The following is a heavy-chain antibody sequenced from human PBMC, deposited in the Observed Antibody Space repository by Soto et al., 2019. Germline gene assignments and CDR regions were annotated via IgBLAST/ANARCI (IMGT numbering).Heavy chain of an antibody. CDR3: ARDWSSSSWYGQVLDWYFVL. D-gene: IGHD6-13*01. J-gene: IGHJ2*01. Sequence: QVQLVQSGAEVKKPGASVKVSCKASGYTFTSYGISWVRQAPGQGLEWMGWISAYNGNTNYAQKLQGRVTMTTDTSTSTAYMKRRSLRSDDTGVYYWARDWSSSSWYGQVLDWYFVLWVRGTLVTVSS. CDR2: ISAYNGNT. CDR1: GYTFTSYG. V-gene: IGHV1-18*01.